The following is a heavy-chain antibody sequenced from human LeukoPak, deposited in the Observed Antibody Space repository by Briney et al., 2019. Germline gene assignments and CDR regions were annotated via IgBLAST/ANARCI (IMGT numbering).Heavy chain of an antibody. CDR1: GGSISSYY. D-gene: IGHD2-15*01. V-gene: IGHV4-4*07. Sequence: SETLSLTCTVSGGSISSYYWSWIRQPAGKGLEWIGRIYTSGSTNYNPSLKSRVTMSVDTSKNQFSLNLSYVTAAATAVYYCARVNHVYCSGGSCYGDYFDYWGQGTLVTVSS. J-gene: IGHJ4*02. CDR3: ARVNHVYCSGGSCYGDYFDY. CDR2: IYTSGST.